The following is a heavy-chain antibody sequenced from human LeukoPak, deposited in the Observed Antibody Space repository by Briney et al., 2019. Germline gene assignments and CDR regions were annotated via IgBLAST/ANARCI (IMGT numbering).Heavy chain of an antibody. J-gene: IGHJ4*02. V-gene: IGHV1-69*01. D-gene: IGHD6-6*01. CDR3: ARNAGFASSSYYFDY. CDR1: GGTFSSYA. CDR2: IIPIFGTA. Sequence: ASVKVSCKASGGTFSSYAISWVRQAPGQGREWMGGIIPIFGTANYAQKFQGRVTITADESTSTAYMELSSLRSEDTAVYYCARNAGFASSSYYFDYWGQGTLVTVSS.